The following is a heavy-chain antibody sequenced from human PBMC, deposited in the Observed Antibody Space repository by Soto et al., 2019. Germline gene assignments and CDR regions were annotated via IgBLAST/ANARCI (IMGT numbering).Heavy chain of an antibody. CDR2: ISYDGSNK. D-gene: IGHD5-12*01. J-gene: IGHJ6*02. Sequence: GGSLRLSCAASGFTFSSYAMHWVRQAPGKGLEWVAVISYDGSNKYYADFVKGRFTISRDNSKNTLYLQMNSLRAEDTAVYYCARSPWATSVDYYYYYGMDVWGQGTTVTVSS. CDR1: GFTFSSYA. V-gene: IGHV3-30-3*01. CDR3: ARSPWATSVDYYYYYGMDV.